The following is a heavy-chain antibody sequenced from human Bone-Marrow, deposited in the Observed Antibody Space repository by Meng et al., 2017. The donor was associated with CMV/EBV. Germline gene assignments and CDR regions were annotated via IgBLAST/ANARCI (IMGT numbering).Heavy chain of an antibody. CDR1: GFTFSSYS. V-gene: IGHV3-7*01. Sequence: GGSLRLSCAASGFTFSSYSMNWVRQAPGKGLEWVANIKQDGSEKYYVDSVKGRFTISRDNAKNSLYLQMNSLRAEDTAVYYCARDGGPGYCSSTSCYPIYYYYYGMDVWGQGTTVTVSS. D-gene: IGHD2-2*01. CDR2: IKQDGSEK. CDR3: ARDGGPGYCSSTSCYPIYYYYYGMDV. J-gene: IGHJ6*02.